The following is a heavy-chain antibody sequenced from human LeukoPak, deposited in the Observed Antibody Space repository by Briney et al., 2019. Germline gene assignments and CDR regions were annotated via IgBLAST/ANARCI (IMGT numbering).Heavy chain of an antibody. CDR3: ARADTAMASHYDY. D-gene: IGHD5-18*01. CDR2: MNPNSGNT. J-gene: IGHJ4*02. CDR1: GYTFTSYD. V-gene: IGHV1-8*03. Sequence: ASVKVSCEASGYTFTSYDINWVRQATGQGLEWMGWMNPNSGNTGYAQKFQGRVTITRNTSISTAYMELSSLRSEDTAVYYCARADTAMASHYDYWGQGTLVTVSS.